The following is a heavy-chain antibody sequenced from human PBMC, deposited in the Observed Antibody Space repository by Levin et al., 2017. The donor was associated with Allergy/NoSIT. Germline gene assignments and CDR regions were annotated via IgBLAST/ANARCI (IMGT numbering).Heavy chain of an antibody. Sequence: LSLPCAASGFTIRSTYMSWVRQAPGKGLEWVSVIYSGGSTYYADSVKGRFTISRDNSKNTLYLQMNSLRAEDTAVYYCAREYYYDSSGNGGFDYWGQGTLVTVSS. V-gene: IGHV3-53*01. CDR3: AREYYYDSSGNGGFDY. J-gene: IGHJ4*02. CDR2: IYSGGST. CDR1: GFTIRSTY. D-gene: IGHD3-22*01.